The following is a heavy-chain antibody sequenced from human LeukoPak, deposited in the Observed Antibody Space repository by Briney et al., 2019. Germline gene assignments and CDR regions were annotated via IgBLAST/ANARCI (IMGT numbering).Heavy chain of an antibody. J-gene: IGHJ5*02. CDR2: ISGSGGST. CDR1: GFTFSSYA. V-gene: IGHV3-23*01. Sequence: GGSLRLSCAASGFTFSSYAMSWVRQAPGKGLEWVSAISGSGGSTYYADSMKGRFTISRDNSKNTLYLQMNSLRAEDTAVYYCAKDPKWERWFDPWGQGTLVTVSS. D-gene: IGHD1-26*01. CDR3: AKDPKWERWFDP.